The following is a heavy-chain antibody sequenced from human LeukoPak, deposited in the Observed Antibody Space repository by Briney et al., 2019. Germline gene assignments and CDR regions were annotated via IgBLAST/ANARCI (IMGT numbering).Heavy chain of an antibody. D-gene: IGHD3-3*01. J-gene: IGHJ4*02. CDR1: GFTFSSYA. Sequence: GGSLRLSCAASGFTFSSYAMHWVRQAPGKGLEWVAVISYDGSNKYYADSVKGRFTISRDNSKNTLYLQMNSLRAEDTAVYYCARDPGLRFLNYWGQGTLVTVS. V-gene: IGHV3-30-3*01. CDR3: ARDPGLRFLNY. CDR2: ISYDGSNK.